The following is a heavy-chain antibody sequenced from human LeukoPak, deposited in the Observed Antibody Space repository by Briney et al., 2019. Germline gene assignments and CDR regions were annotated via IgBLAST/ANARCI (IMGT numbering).Heavy chain of an antibody. J-gene: IGHJ4*02. V-gene: IGHV3-7*01. Sequence: PGGSLRLSCAASGFTFIAHWMGWFRQVPGKGLGCVAHIKHDGSEKYYVDSVKGRFTISRDNGKKSLLLQMDTLRAEDTAVYYCARGGFASSRPNYWGQGTLVTVSS. CDR3: ARGGFASSRPNY. D-gene: IGHD6-6*01. CDR1: GFTFIAHW. CDR2: IKHDGSEK.